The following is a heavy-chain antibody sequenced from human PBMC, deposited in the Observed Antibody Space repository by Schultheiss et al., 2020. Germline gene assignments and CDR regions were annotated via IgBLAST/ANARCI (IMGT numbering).Heavy chain of an antibody. J-gene: IGHJ3*02. Sequence: SETLSLTCTVSGASIRNYYWSWIRQSPGKRLECIGFINYSGYTTYNPSLRSRVSISVDTSKNQFSLKLSSVTAADTAVYYCARVSANAFDIWGQGTMVTVSS. V-gene: IGHV4-59*08. CDR1: GASIRNYY. CDR2: INYSGYT. CDR3: ARVSANAFDI.